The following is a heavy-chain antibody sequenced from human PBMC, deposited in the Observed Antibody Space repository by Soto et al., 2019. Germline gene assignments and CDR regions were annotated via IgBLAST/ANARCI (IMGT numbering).Heavy chain of an antibody. CDR2: INSDGSTT. CDR3: ARDHRGLL. D-gene: IGHD3-3*01. CDR1: GFTFSSYW. Sequence: EVQLVESGGGLVQPGGSLRLSCAASGFTFSSYWMHWVRQVPGKGLVWVSRINSDGSTTSYADSVKGRFIISRDNAKNTVYLQMNRLRAEDTAGYFCARDHRGLLWGQGTQVTVSS. V-gene: IGHV3-74*01. J-gene: IGHJ4*02.